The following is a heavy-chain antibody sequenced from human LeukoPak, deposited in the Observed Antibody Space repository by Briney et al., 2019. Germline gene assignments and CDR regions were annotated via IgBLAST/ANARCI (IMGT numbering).Heavy chain of an antibody. D-gene: IGHD5-24*01. Sequence: GGSLRLSCVASGFPFSSYWMTWVRQAPGKGLEWVANIKQDGSKKSYVDSVRSRFTISRDNAKNSLYLQMNSLRAEDTAIYYCTRVGYIDEGIDYWGQGTLVTVPS. CDR2: IKQDGSKK. CDR1: GFPFSSYW. J-gene: IGHJ4*02. V-gene: IGHV3-7*04. CDR3: TRVGYIDEGIDY.